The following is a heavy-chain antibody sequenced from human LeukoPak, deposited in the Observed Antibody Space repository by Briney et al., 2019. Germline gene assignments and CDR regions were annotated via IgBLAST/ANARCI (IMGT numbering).Heavy chain of an antibody. CDR3: ARRNVEMATIESDY. CDR2: ISAYNGNT. D-gene: IGHD5-24*01. J-gene: IGHJ4*02. CDR1: GYTFTSYG. Sequence: VASVKVSCKASGYTFTSYGISWVRQAPGQGLEWMGWISAYNGNTNYAQKLQGRVTMTTDTSTSTAYMELRSLSSDEPAVYYCARRNVEMATIESDYWGQGTLVTVSS. V-gene: IGHV1-18*01.